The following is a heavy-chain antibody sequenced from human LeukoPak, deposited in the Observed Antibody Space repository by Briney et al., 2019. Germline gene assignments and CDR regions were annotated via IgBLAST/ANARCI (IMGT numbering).Heavy chain of an antibody. D-gene: IGHD2-2*01. CDR1: GFTVSNYA. CDR3: ARDSPALDN. CDR2: LSGFGATT. J-gene: IGHJ4*02. V-gene: IGHV3-23*01. Sequence: AGSLRFSGAASGFTVSNYARTWHGPGPGKGLVWVSVLSGFGATTYYAPCLKGRFTIPRNNSKTTVYLKMSTPRAADMAVYYCARDSPALDNWGQGTLVTVSS.